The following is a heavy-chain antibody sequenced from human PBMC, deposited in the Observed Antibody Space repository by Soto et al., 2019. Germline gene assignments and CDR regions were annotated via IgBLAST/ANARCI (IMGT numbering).Heavy chain of an antibody. Sequence: QVLLQDSGPQLVRPSQALSLTCSVSGGPVRDAYSYWTWIRQPPGKGLEWMGYLSYTGSTYYNPSLRNRAAFSVYEATNTVSLSLTSVTAADTAVYFCARDLEGGVFDLWGRGTLVTVSS. D-gene: IGHD2-8*02. CDR3: ARDLEGGVFDL. J-gene: IGHJ3*01. CDR1: GGPVRDAYSY. V-gene: IGHV4-30-4*01. CDR2: LSYTGST.